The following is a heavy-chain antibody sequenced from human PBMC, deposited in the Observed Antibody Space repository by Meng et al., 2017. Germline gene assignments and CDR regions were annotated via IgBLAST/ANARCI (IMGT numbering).Heavy chain of an antibody. CDR2: ISYDGSNK. Sequence: VQVVESGGGVVQPGRSLGLSCAASGFTFSSYAMHWVRQAPGKGLEWVAVISYDGSNKYYADSVKGRFTISRDNSKNTLYLQMNSLRAEDTAVYYCARDLGYWGQGTLVTVSS. CDR1: GFTFSSYA. CDR3: ARDLGY. D-gene: IGHD3-16*01. J-gene: IGHJ4*02. V-gene: IGHV3-30*01.